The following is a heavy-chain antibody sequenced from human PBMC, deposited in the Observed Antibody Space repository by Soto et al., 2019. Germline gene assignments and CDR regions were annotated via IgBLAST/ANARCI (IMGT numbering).Heavy chain of an antibody. V-gene: IGHV1-18*01. J-gene: IGHJ4*02. D-gene: IGHD1-1*01. CDR3: ARGRYGDY. CDR2: ISAHNGNT. Sequence: QVHLVQSGAEVKKPGASVKVSCMGSGYAFTTYGITWVRQAPGQGLEWMGWISAHNGNTNYAQKLQGRVTVTRDTSTSTAYMELRSLRSDATAVYYCARGRYGDYWGQGALVTVSS. CDR1: GYAFTTYG.